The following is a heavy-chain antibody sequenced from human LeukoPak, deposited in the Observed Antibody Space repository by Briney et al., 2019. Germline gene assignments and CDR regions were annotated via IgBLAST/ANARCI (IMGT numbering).Heavy chain of an antibody. D-gene: IGHD3-3*01. CDR2: IRSSSSYI. CDR1: GFTFSSYS. CDR3: ARTIFGVVIIPYFDY. J-gene: IGHJ4*02. Sequence: GGSLRLSCAASGFTFSSYSMNWVRQAPGKGLEWVSSIRSSSSYIYYADSVKGRFTISRDNAKNSLYLQMNSLRAEDTAVYYCARTIFGVVIIPYFDYWGQGTLVTVSS. V-gene: IGHV3-21*01.